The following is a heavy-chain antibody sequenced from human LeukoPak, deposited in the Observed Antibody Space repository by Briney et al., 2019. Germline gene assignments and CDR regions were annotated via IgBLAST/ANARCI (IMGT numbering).Heavy chain of an antibody. J-gene: IGHJ3*02. CDR1: GFTFSSYA. CDR3: ARDTPKDYGDYQGAFDI. V-gene: IGHV3-30*04. CDR2: ISYDGSNK. D-gene: IGHD4-17*01. Sequence: GGSLRLSCAASGFTFSSYAMHWVRQAPGKGLEWVAVISYDGSNKYYADSVKGRFTISRDNSKNTLCLQMNSLRAEDTAVYYCARDTPKDYGDYQGAFDIWGQGTMVTVSS.